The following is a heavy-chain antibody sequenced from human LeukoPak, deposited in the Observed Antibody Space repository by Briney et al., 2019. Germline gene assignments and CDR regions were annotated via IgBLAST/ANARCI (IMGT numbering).Heavy chain of an antibody. D-gene: IGHD6-13*01. CDR2: IYYSGST. J-gene: IGHJ5*02. CDR1: GGSISSSSYY. CDR3: ASEAPSSSWYEHWFDP. V-gene: IGHV4-39*01. Sequence: PSETLSLTCTVSGGSISSSSYYWGWIRQPPGKGLEWIGSIYYSGSTYYNPSLKSRVTISVDTSKNQFSLKLSSVTAADTAVYYCASEAPSSSWYEHWFDPWGQGTLVTVSS.